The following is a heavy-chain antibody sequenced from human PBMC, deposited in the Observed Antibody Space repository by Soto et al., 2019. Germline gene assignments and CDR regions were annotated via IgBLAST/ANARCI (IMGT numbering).Heavy chain of an antibody. CDR2: IYHTGST. J-gene: IGHJ4*02. Sequence: QVQLQESGAGLVKPAGTLSLTCVVSGGSISSDNWWSWVRQPPGKGLEWIGEIYHTGSTNHNPSLKSRVTMSADKSRNHVSLKMTAVTAADTAVYYCARAEDSGGFYAFAYWGQGIVVTGSS. D-gene: IGHD2-15*01. CDR3: ARAEDSGGFYAFAY. CDR1: GGSISSDNW. V-gene: IGHV4-4*02.